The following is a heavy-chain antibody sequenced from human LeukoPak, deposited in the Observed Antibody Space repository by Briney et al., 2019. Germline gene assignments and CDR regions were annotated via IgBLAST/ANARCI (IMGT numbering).Heavy chain of an antibody. J-gene: IGHJ3*02. V-gene: IGHV1-69*04. Sequence: SVKVSCKASGGTFSSYAISWVRQAPGQELEWMGRIIPILGIANYAQKFQGRVTITADKSTSTAYMELSSLRSEDTAVYYCARSMFYDGVFDIWGQGTMVTVSS. D-gene: IGHD3-22*01. CDR2: IIPILGIA. CDR1: GGTFSSYA. CDR3: ARSMFYDGVFDI.